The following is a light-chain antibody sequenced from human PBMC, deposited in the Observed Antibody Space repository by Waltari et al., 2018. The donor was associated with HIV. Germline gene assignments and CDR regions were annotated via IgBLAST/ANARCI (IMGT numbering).Light chain of an antibody. CDR1: SLRSYY. CDR3: NSRDNSGNHVV. V-gene: IGLV3-19*01. CDR2: GKN. J-gene: IGLJ2*01. Sequence: SSELTQDPAVSVALGQTVRITCQGDSLRSYYASWYQQKPGQAPVLVIYGKNNRPSGIPDRFSGSSSGNTASLTITVAQAEDEADYYCNSRDNSGNHVVFGGGTKLTVL.